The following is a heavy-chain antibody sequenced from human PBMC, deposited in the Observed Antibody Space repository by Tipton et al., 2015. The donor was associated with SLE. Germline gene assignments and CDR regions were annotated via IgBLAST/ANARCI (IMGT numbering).Heavy chain of an antibody. CDR2: IYYSGST. J-gene: IGHJ4*02. V-gene: IGHV4-59*01. Sequence: LSLTCAVSGGSISSYYWSWIRQPPGKGLEWIGCIYYSGSTTYNPSLKSRVTISVDTSKNQFSLKLSSVTAADTAVYYCTRAPTYSSGWFDYWGQGTLVTVSS. CDR1: GGSISSYY. D-gene: IGHD6-19*01. CDR3: TRAPTYSSGWFDY.